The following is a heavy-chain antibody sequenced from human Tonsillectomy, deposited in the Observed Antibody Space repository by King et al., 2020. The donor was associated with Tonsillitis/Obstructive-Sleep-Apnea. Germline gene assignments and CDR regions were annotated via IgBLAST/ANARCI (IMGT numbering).Heavy chain of an antibody. CDR3: APLVYCSSTICKQTHSGWFDP. Sequence: VQLQQWGAGLLKPSETLSLTCAVYGGSFSGYYWSWIRQPPGKGLEWIGEINHSGSTNYNPSLKSRVTISVDTSKNQFSLKLSSVTAADTAVYYCAPLVYCSSTICKQTHSGWFDPWGQGTLVTVSS. J-gene: IGHJ5*02. V-gene: IGHV4-34*01. CDR2: INHSGST. D-gene: IGHD2-2*01. CDR1: GGSFSGYY.